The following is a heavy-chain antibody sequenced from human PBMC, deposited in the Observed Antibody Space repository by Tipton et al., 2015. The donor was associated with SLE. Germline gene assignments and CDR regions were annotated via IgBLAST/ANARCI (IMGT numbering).Heavy chain of an antibody. Sequence: QLVQSGAEVKKPGESLKISCKGSGYIFTGYWIAWVRQMPGKGLEWMGIIYPGDSDTRYSPSFQGQVTISADKSISTAYLQWSSLKASDTAMYYCARHSGGTTITYYSYMDVWGKGTTVTVSS. J-gene: IGHJ6*03. CDR2: IYPGDSDT. V-gene: IGHV5-51*01. D-gene: IGHD3-10*01. CDR3: ARHSGGTTITYYSYMDV. CDR1: GYIFTGYW.